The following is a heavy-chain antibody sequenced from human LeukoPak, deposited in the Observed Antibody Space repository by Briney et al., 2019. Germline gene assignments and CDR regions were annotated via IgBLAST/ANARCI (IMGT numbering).Heavy chain of an antibody. J-gene: IGHJ2*01. V-gene: IGHV4-34*01. Sequence: PSETLSLTCAVYGGSFSGYYWSWIRQPPGKGLEWIGEINHSGSTNYNLSLKSRVTISVDTSKNQFSLKLSSVTAADTAVYYCARGGRFVDLWGRGTLVTVSS. D-gene: IGHD3-16*01. CDR1: GGSFSGYY. CDR3: ARGGRFVDL. CDR2: INHSGST.